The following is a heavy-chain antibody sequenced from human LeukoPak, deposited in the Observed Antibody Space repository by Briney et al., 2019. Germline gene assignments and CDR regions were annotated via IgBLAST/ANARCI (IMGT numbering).Heavy chain of an antibody. CDR2: ISYDGSNK. J-gene: IGHJ4*02. CDR1: GFTFSSYA. Sequence: GGSLRLSCAASGFTFSSYAMHWVRQAPGKGLEWVAVISYDGSNKYYADSVKGRFTISRDNSKNTLYPQMNSLRAEDTAVYYCARARFLYYFDYWGQGTLVTVSS. CDR3: ARARFLYYFDY. V-gene: IGHV3-30-3*01. D-gene: IGHD2-21*01.